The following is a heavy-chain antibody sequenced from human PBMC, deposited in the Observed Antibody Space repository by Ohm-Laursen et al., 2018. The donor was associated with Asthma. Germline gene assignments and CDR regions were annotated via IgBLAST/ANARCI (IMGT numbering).Heavy chain of an antibody. CDR1: GFTFSNYN. Sequence: SLRLSCAASGFTFSNYNMIWVRQAPGKGLDRVSSITTGSSTIYYADSVRGRFTVSTDKVTNSLYLQINSLRPEDTAVYYCAAWGPRIYWGQGTLVTVSS. CDR2: ITTGSSTI. D-gene: IGHD3-16*01. J-gene: IGHJ4*02. V-gene: IGHV3-48*01. CDR3: AAWGPRIY.